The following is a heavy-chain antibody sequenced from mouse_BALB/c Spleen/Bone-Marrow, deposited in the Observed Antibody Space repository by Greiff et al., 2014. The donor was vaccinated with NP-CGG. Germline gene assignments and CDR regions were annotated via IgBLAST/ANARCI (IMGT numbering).Heavy chain of an antibody. V-gene: IGHV1S56*01. D-gene: IGHD2-14*01. CDR1: GYTFTSYY. CDR2: IYPGNVNT. CDR3: ARGDYYRSPMDY. Sequence: QVQLKDSGPELVKPGSSVRISCKASGYTFTSYYIHWVKQRPGQGLEWIGWIYPGNVNTNYNEKFEDKATLTADKSSSTAYMHLSSLTSEDSADYFCARGDYYRSPMDYWGQGTSVTVSS. J-gene: IGHJ4*01.